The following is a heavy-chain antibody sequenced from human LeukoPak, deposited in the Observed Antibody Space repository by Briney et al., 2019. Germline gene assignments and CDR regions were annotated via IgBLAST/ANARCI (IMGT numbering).Heavy chain of an antibody. Sequence: SETLSLTCAVYGGSFSGYYWSWIRQPPGKGLEWIGEINHSGSTNYNPSLKSRVTISVDTSKNQFSLKLSSVTAADTAVYYCAARHSRYCSGGSCTWGQGTLVTVSS. J-gene: IGHJ5*02. CDR2: INHSGST. CDR3: AARHSRYCSGGSCT. CDR1: GGSFSGYY. D-gene: IGHD2-15*01. V-gene: IGHV4-34*01.